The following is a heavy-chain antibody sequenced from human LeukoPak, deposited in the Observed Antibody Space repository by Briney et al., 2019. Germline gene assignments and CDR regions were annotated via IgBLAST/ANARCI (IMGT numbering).Heavy chain of an antibody. D-gene: IGHD2-15*01. Sequence: GGSVTLACAVSGFTFSSLGMHWVSQAPGKGLEWVAFIWYDGSNKYYADSVKGRFTISRDNSKNTLYLQMNSLRAEDTAVYYCARDGDITPTDVWGQGTTVTVSS. CDR1: GFTFSSLG. V-gene: IGHV3-33*01. CDR2: IWYDGSNK. CDR3: ARDGDITPTDV. J-gene: IGHJ6*02.